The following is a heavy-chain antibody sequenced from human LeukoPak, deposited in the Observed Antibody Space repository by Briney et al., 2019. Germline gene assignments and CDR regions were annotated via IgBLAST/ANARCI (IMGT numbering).Heavy chain of an antibody. Sequence: PGGSLRLSCAASGFTFSSYEMNWVRQAPGKGLEWVSYISSGGNTIYYADSVKGRFTLSRDNAKNSLYLQMNSLRAEDTAVYYCARVVVYFDYWGQGTLVTVSS. J-gene: IGHJ4*02. CDR3: ARVVVYFDY. V-gene: IGHV3-48*03. CDR1: GFTFSSYE. CDR2: ISSGGNTI. D-gene: IGHD6-6*01.